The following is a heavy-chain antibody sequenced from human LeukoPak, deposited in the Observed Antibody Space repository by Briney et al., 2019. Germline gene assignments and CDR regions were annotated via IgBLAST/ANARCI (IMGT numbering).Heavy chain of an antibody. D-gene: IGHD3-16*01. CDR3: ARGGSYGDY. V-gene: IGHV3-74*01. J-gene: IGHJ4*02. CDR1: GFTFTRYW. Sequence: GGPLRLSCAASGFTFTRYWMHWVRQAPGKGLVWVSRVNRDGSSTTYGDSVKGRFTSSRDNAKNTLYLQMNSLRVEDTAVYYCARGGSYGDYWGQGILVTVSS. CDR2: VNRDGSST.